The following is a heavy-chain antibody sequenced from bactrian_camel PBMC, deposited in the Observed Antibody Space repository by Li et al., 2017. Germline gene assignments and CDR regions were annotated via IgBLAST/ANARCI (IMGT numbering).Heavy chain of an antibody. CDR3: AADGRWEYCSGSGSNWNVGTYNY. CDR1: GFTFSSYY. D-gene: IGHD2*01. V-gene: IGHV3-2*01. CDR2: IYSDGSSNT. J-gene: IGHJ4*01. Sequence: QVQLVESGGGLVQPGGSLRLSCAASGFTFSSYYMGWVRQAPGKGLEWVSSIYSDGSSNTYYAESVKGRFRLSKDSAKNILYLEMNSLKPEDTAMYYCAADGRWEYCSGSGSNWNVGTYNYWGQGTQVTVS.